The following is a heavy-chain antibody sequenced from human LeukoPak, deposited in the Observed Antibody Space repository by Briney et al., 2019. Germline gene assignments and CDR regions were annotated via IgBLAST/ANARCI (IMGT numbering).Heavy chain of an antibody. J-gene: IGHJ4*02. Sequence: SETLSLTCTVSGGSISSYYWSWIRQPPGKGLEWIGYIYYSGSTNYNPSLKSRVTISVDTSKNQFSLKLSSVTAADTAVYYCARDVDYWGQGTLVTVSS. CDR1: GGSISSYY. CDR3: ARDVDY. V-gene: IGHV4-59*01. CDR2: IYYSGST.